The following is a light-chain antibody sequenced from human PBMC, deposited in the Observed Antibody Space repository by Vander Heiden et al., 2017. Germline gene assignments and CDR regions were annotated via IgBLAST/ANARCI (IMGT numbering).Light chain of an antibody. Sequence: DIVMTQSPDSLAVSLGERATINCKSSQSVLYSSKNKNYLAWYQQKPGQPPKLLIYLASTRESGVPDRFSGSGSGTDFTLTISSLQAEDVAVYYCQQYYSTPYTFGQGTKLEI. J-gene: IGKJ2*01. CDR2: LAS. V-gene: IGKV4-1*01. CDR1: QSVLYSSKNKNY. CDR3: QQYYSTPYT.